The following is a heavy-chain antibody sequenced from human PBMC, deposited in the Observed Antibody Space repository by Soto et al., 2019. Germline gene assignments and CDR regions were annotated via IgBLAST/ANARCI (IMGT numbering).Heavy chain of an antibody. Sequence: ASGKVSCKASGYTFTSYAMHWVRQAPGQRLEWMGWINAGNGNTKYSQKFQGRVTITRDTSASTAYMELSSLRSEDTAVYYCARITDLLTGYYRIYYFDYWGQGTPVTVYS. D-gene: IGHD3-9*01. CDR2: INAGNGNT. CDR3: ARITDLLTGYYRIYYFDY. V-gene: IGHV1-3*01. CDR1: GYTFTSYA. J-gene: IGHJ4*02.